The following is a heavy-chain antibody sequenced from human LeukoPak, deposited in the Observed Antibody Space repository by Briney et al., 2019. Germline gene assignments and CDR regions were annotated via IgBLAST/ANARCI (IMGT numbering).Heavy chain of an antibody. D-gene: IGHD3-3*01. CDR1: GFTFSSYG. CDR3: AKDRGLRFLEWLPKY. J-gene: IGHJ4*02. V-gene: IGHV3-33*06. Sequence: PGRSLRLSCVASGFTFSSYGMHWVRQAPGKGLEWVAVIWYDGSNKYYADSVKGRFTISRDNSKNTLYLQMNSLRAEDTAVYYCAKDRGLRFLEWLPKYWGQGTLVTVSS. CDR2: IWYDGSNK.